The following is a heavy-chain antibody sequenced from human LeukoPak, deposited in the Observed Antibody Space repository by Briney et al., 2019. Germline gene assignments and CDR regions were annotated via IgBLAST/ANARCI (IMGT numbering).Heavy chain of an antibody. J-gene: IGHJ5*02. CDR1: GFTFSSYA. CDR3: AKDSRYSSSPNWFDP. D-gene: IGHD6-6*01. Sequence: GGSLRLSCTASGFTFSSYAMNWVRQAPGKGLEWVSGIGRSGADTYYTDSVKGRFTISRDNSKNTLYLQMNSLRAEDTAVYYCAKDSRYSSSPNWFDPWGQGTLVTVSS. CDR2: IGRSGADT. V-gene: IGHV3-23*01.